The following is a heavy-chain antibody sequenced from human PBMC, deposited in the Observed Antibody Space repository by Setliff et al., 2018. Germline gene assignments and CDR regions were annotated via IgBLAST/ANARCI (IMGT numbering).Heavy chain of an antibody. CDR3: ARLVDTPTVPQDYFDF. V-gene: IGHV4-59*02. Sequence: SETLSLTCNVSGGSVTSYYWSWIRQPPGRGLEWIGFMDYSAITNYNPSLKSRVTMSVDTSNNQFSLKLNSVTAADTAVYYCARLVDTPTVPQDYFDFWGQGTRVTVSS. D-gene: IGHD5-18*01. J-gene: IGHJ4*02. CDR2: MDYSAIT. CDR1: GGSVTSYY.